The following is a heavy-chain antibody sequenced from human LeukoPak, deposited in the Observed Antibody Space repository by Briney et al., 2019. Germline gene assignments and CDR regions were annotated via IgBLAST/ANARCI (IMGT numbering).Heavy chain of an antibody. D-gene: IGHD3-10*01. CDR3: ARGLTTYYYGSGRSMSWFDP. CDR2: INHSGST. Sequence: SETLSLTCVVYGGSFSGYYWSWIRQPPGKGLEWIGEINHSGSTNYNPSLKSRVTISVDTSKNQFSLKLSSVTAADTAVYYCARGLTTYYYGSGRSMSWFDPWGQGTLVTVSS. CDR1: GGSFSGYY. J-gene: IGHJ5*02. V-gene: IGHV4-34*01.